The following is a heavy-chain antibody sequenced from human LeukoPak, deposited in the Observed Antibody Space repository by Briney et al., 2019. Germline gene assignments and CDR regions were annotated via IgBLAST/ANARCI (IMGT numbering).Heavy chain of an antibody. CDR3: ARFHIVVVPAAMWFDP. CDR1: GGSFSGYY. V-gene: IGHV4-34*01. D-gene: IGHD2-2*01. CDR2: INHSGST. Sequence: SETLSLTCAVYGGSFSGYYWSWIRQPPGKGLEWIGEINHSGSTNYNPSLKSRVTISVDTSKNQFSLKLSSVTAADTAVYYCARFHIVVVPAAMWFDPWGQGTLVTVSS. J-gene: IGHJ5*02.